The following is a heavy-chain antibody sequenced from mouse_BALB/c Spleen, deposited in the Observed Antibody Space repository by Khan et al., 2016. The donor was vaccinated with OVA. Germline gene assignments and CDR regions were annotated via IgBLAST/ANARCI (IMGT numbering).Heavy chain of an antibody. Sequence: VESGGGLVKPGGYLKLFRAASGFTFSDYHMYWVRQTPEKRLEWVATIFDNDRYIYYLDNVKGRFTTSRDNAKNNLYLQMSSLKSEDTAMYYCTRGFYGDPFAYWGHGTLVTVS. CDR2: IFDNDRYI. CDR3: TRGFYGDPFAY. D-gene: IGHD2-13*01. J-gene: IGHJ3*01. V-gene: IGHV5-4*02. CDR1: GFTFSDYH.